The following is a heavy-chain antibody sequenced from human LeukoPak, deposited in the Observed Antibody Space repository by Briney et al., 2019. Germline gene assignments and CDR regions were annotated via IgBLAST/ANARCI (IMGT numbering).Heavy chain of an antibody. D-gene: IGHD2-2*01. Sequence: SETLSLTCTVSGYSISSGYYWGWIRQPPGKGLEGIGSIYHSGSTYYNPSLKRRVTISVDTSKNQFSLKLSSVTAADTAEYFCARESRRSYCNEYWGQGTLVTVSS. J-gene: IGHJ4*02. CDR2: IYHSGST. CDR1: GYSISSGYY. CDR3: ARESRRSYCNEY. V-gene: IGHV4-38-2*02.